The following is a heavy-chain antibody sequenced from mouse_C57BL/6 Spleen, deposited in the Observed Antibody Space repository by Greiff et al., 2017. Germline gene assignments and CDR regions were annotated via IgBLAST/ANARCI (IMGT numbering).Heavy chain of an antibody. D-gene: IGHD3-2*02. CDR2: INPNNGGT. CDR1: GYTFTDYN. Sequence: EVMLVESGPELVKPGASVKIPCKASGYTFTDYNMDWVKQSHGKSLEWIGDINPNNGGTIYNQKFKGKATLTVDKSSSTAYMELRSLTSEDTAVYYCSRGEQLRSLYAMYYWGQVTSVTVSS. V-gene: IGHV1-18*01. CDR3: SRGEQLRSLYAMYY. J-gene: IGHJ4*01.